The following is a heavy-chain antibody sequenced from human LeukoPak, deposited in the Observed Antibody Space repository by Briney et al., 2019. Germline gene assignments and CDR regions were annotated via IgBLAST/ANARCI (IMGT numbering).Heavy chain of an antibody. V-gene: IGHV4-59*01. CDR1: GGSISSYY. Sequence: SEALSLTCTVSGGSISSYYWSWIRQPPGKGLEWIGYIYYSGSTNYNPSLKSRVTISVDTSKNQFSLRLSSVTAADTAVYYCARVTGYVMEDYFDYWGQGTLVTVSS. J-gene: IGHJ4*02. CDR2: IYYSGST. D-gene: IGHD6-13*01. CDR3: ARVTGYVMEDYFDY.